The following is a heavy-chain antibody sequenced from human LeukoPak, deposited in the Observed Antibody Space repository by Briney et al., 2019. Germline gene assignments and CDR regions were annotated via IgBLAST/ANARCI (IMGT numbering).Heavy chain of an antibody. CDR3: ARNHVLLWFGEPSYYMDV. D-gene: IGHD3-10*01. CDR1: GGSISCSSYY. V-gene: IGHV4-39*01. J-gene: IGHJ6*03. Sequence: SETLTLTCTVSGGSISCSSYYWGWIRQPPGKGLEWIGSVYYSGSTYYNPSLKSRVTISVDTSKNQFSLKLSSVTAADTAVYYCARNHVLLWFGEPSYYMDVWGKGTMVTVSS. CDR2: VYYSGST.